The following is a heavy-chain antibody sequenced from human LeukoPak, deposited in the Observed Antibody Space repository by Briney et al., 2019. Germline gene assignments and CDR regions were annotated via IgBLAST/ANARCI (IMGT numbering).Heavy chain of an antibody. V-gene: IGHV3-21*01. J-gene: IGHJ6*03. Sequence: PGGSLRLSCAASGFTFSSYSMNWVRQAPGKGPEWVSSISSSSSYIYYADSVKGRFTISRDNAKNSLYLQMNSLRAEDTAVYYCARTGRRDYYYYYMDVWGKGTTVTVSS. CDR2: ISSSSSYI. CDR3: ARTGRRDYYYYYMDV. D-gene: IGHD1-14*01. CDR1: GFTFSSYS.